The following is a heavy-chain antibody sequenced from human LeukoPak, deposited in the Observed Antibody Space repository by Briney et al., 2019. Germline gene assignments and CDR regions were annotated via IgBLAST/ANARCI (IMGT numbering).Heavy chain of an antibody. D-gene: IGHD4-23*01. CDR1: GFTFSSYS. V-gene: IGHV3-48*02. CDR3: ARDSYSPRWYFDY. Sequence: GGSLTLSCAASGFTFSSYSMNWVRQPPGKGLEWVACISGSSSTIYYADSVKGRFTISRDNAKSSLYLQMNSLRDEDTAVYYCARDSYSPRWYFDYWGQGTLVTVSS. J-gene: IGHJ4*02. CDR2: ISGSSSTI.